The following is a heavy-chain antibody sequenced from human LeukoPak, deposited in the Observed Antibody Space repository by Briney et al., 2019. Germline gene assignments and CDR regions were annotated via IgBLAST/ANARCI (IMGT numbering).Heavy chain of an antibody. CDR3: AREVSQYSNYVGSFDY. V-gene: IGHV3-48*01. J-gene: IGHJ4*02. CDR2: ISSSSSTI. D-gene: IGHD4-11*01. Sequence: GGSLRLSCAASGFTFSSYSVNWVRQAPGKGLEWVSYISSSSSTIYYADSVKGRFTISRDNAKNSLYLQMNSLRAEDTAVYYCAREVSQYSNYVGSFDYWGQGTLVTVSS. CDR1: GFTFSSYS.